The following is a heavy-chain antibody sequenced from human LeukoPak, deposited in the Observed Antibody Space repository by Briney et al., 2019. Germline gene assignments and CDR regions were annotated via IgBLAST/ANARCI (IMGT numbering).Heavy chain of an antibody. D-gene: IGHD3-22*01. J-gene: IGHJ4*02. Sequence: GGSLRLSCAASGFTFSSYEMNWVRQAPGKGLEWVSYISSSGSTIYYADSVKGRFTISRDNAKNSLYLQMNSLRAEDTAVYYCARVVVITTDFDYWGQGTLVTVSS. CDR3: ARVVVITTDFDY. V-gene: IGHV3-48*03. CDR1: GFTFSSYE. CDR2: ISSSGSTI.